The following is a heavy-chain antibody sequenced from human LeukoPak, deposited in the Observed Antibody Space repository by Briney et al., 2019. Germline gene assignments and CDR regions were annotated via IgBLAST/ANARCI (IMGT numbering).Heavy chain of an antibody. CDR1: RFTFSSSA. J-gene: IGHJ5*02. V-gene: IGHV3-23*01. Sequence: GGSLRLSCAASRFTFSSSAMSWVRQAPGKGLEWVSTISGSGGSTYSTDSVKGRFTISRDNSKSTLYLQMNSLRAEDTAVYYCAKAGYYYDSSGLWFDPWGQGTLVTVSS. CDR2: ISGSGGST. CDR3: AKAGYYYDSSGLWFDP. D-gene: IGHD3-22*01.